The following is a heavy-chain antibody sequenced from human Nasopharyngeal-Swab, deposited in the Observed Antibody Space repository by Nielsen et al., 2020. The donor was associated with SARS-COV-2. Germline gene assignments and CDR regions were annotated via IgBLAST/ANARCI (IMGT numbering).Heavy chain of an antibody. J-gene: IGHJ6*02. V-gene: IGHV3-73*01. Sequence: GGSLRLSCAASGFTFSGSAMHWVRQASGKGLEWVGRIRSKANSYATAYAASVKGRFTISRDDSKNTAYLQMNSLKTEDTAVYYCTSLRVVTLKGMDVWGRGTTVTVSS. CDR2: IRSKANSYAT. D-gene: IGHD2-21*02. CDR1: GFTFSGSA. CDR3: TSLRVVTLKGMDV.